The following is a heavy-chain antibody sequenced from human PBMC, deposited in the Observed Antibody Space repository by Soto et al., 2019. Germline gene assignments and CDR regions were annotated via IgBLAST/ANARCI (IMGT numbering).Heavy chain of an antibody. D-gene: IGHD2-21*01. J-gene: IGHJ4*02. V-gene: IGHV3-11*05. CDR2: ISPRSNYR. Sequence: QIQLVESGGGLVKPGGSLRLSCAASGFSFSDHYMSWIRQAPGKGLEWLSYISPRSNYREYADSVKGRHTISRDNAKKSLFLQMNSLRAEDTGVYYCVRGGGGGQFDSLGQGTLVTVSS. CDR3: VRGGGGGQFDS. CDR1: GFSFSDHY.